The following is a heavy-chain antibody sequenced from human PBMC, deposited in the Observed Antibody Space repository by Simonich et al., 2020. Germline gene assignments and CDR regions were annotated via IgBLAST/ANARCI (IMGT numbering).Heavy chain of an antibody. CDR1: GYTFTGYY. V-gene: IGHV1-2*02. J-gene: IGHJ2*01. CDR3: ARGGLGHWYFDL. Sequence: QVQLVQSGAEVKKPGASVKVSCKASGYTFTGYYMHWVRQAPGQGLEWMGWINPNMGGTNYARKFQGRVTMTRDTSISTAYMELSRLRSDDTAVYYCARGGLGHWYFDLWGRGTLVTVSS. D-gene: IGHD6-25*01. CDR2: INPNMGGT.